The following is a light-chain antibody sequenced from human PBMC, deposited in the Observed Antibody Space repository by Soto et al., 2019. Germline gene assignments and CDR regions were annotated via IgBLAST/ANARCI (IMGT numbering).Light chain of an antibody. J-gene: IGKJ1*01. V-gene: IGKV3-15*01. CDR3: QQYNNWPPGRT. Sequence: EIVLTQSPGTLSLSPGERATLSCRASQSVSSNLAWYQQKPGQAPRLLIYGASTRATGIPARFSGSGSGTEFNLTISSLQSEDFAVYYCQQYNNWPPGRTFGQGTKVDIK. CDR2: GAS. CDR1: QSVSSN.